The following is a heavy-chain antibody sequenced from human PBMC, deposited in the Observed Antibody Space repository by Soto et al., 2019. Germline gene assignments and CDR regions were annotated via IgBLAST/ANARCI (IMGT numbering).Heavy chain of an antibody. CDR2: VNPSGGHT. J-gene: IGHJ4*02. D-gene: IGHD2-21*02. V-gene: IGHV1-46*01. CDR3: ARGGHVVVVTAALDY. CDR1: GDTFTDYY. Sequence: QVQLVQSGAEVKKPGASVKVSCKASGDTFTDYYIHWVRQAPGQGLEWMGTVNPSGGHTTYAQHFLGRMTMTRDTSTSTLYMELTSLTSGDTAVYYCARGGHVVVVTAALDYWGQGTRVTVSS.